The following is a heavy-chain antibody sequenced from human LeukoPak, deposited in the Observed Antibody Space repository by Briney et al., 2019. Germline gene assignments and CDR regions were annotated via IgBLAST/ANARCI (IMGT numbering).Heavy chain of an antibody. CDR3: AKGGGTGYSSSWYSN. Sequence: GRSLRLSCAASGFTFSNFGMHWVRQAPGKGLEWVAVISNDGSSKFYTDSVKGRFTISRDNSKNTLYLQMNSLRPEDTALYYCAKGGGTGYSSSWYSNWGQGTLVTVSS. D-gene: IGHD6-13*01. CDR2: ISNDGSSK. CDR1: GFTFSNFG. V-gene: IGHV3-30*18. J-gene: IGHJ4*02.